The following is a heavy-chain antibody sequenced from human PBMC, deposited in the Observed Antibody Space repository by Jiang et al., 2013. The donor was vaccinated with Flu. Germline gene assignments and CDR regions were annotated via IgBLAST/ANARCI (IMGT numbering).Heavy chain of an antibody. J-gene: IGHJ1*01. V-gene: IGHV2-5*01. CDR3: AHRPSTGGPSFQH. D-gene: IGHD1-14*01. Sequence: WNDDERYNPSLKSRLTITKDTSKNQVVLTMTNMDPVDTATYYCAHRPSTGGPSFQHWGQGTLVTVSS. CDR2: WNDDE.